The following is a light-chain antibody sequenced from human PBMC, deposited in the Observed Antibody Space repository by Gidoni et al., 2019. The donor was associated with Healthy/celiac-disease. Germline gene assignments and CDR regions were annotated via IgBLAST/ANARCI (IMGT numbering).Light chain of an antibody. CDR1: QSVSSN. CDR2: GAS. CDR3: QQYNNWPGT. J-gene: IGKJ1*01. Sequence: IVLTQSPATLSVSPGERAPLSGRASQSVSSNLAWYQQKPGQAPRLLIYGASTRATGIPARFSGSGSGTEFTLTISSLQSEDFAVYYCQQYNNWPGTFGQGTKVEIK. V-gene: IGKV3-15*01.